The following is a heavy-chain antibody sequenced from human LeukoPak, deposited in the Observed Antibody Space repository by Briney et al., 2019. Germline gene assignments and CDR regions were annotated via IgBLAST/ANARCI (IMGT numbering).Heavy chain of an antibody. CDR2: VRSQEKNYAT. D-gene: IGHD5-12*01. V-gene: IGHV3-73*01. CDR3: IMHVGYFSLER. J-gene: IGHJ4*02. Sequence: GGSLKLLCAASGIPFAGSAVHWVRQASGKGLEWVGCVRSQEKNYATIYGASVKGRFIISRDDSRNTASLQMNSLRIEDTAVYFCIMHVGYFSLERWGQGTLVTVSS. CDR1: GIPFAGSA.